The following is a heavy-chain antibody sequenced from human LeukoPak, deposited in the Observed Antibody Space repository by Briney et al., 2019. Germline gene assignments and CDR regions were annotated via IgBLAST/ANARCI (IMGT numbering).Heavy chain of an antibody. CDR3: ASTSSSWYFQLGYYYYMDV. J-gene: IGHJ6*03. D-gene: IGHD6-13*01. Sequence: SETLSLTCTVSGGSISSSSYYWGWIRQPPGKGLEWIGSIYISGSTNYKSSLKSRVTISVDTSKNQFSLKLSSVTAADTAVYYCASTSSSWYFQLGYYYYMDVWGKGTTVTVSS. CDR1: GGSISSSSYY. V-gene: IGHV4-39*07. CDR2: IYISGST.